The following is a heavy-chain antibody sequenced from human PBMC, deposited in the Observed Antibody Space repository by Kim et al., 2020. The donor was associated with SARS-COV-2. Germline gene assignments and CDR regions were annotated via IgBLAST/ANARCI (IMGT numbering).Heavy chain of an antibody. Sequence: ASVKVSCKASGYTFTSDDINWVRQATGQGLEWMGWMNPGSGNTSYAQKFQGRVTMTRNTSVSTAYMELSILRSEDTAVYYCARGVTFGGVIVMVPHYYYYMDVWGKGTTVTVSS. CDR2: MNPGSGNT. J-gene: IGHJ6*03. D-gene: IGHD3-16*02. CDR1: GYTFTSDD. CDR3: ARGVTFGGVIVMVPHYYYYMDV. V-gene: IGHV1-8*01.